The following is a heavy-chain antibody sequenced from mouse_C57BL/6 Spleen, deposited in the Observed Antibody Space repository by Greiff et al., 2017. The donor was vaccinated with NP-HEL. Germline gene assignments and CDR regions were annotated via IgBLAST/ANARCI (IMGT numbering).Heavy chain of an antibody. D-gene: IGHD3-2*02. Sequence: KESCKASGYTFTSYWMHWVKQRPGQGLEWIGEIDPSDSYTNYNQKFKGKSTLTVDKSSSTAYMQLSSLTSEDSAVYYCARVTAQASYYAMDYWGQGTSVTVSS. CDR3: ARVTAQASYYAMDY. CDR1: GYTFTSYW. V-gene: IGHV1-69*01. CDR2: IDPSDSYT. J-gene: IGHJ4*01.